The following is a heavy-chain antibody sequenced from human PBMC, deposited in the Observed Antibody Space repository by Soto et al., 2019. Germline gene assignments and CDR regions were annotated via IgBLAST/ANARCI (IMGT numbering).Heavy chain of an antibody. CDR2: IYWDDDK. Sequence: QITLKESGPTLVKPTQTLTLTCTFSGFSLSTSGVGVGWIRQPPGKALEWLALIYWDDDKRYSPSLKSRLTITEDTYKNQVVLTMTNMDPVDTATYYRAHRHQWLELAYWGQGTLVTVSS. CDR3: AHRHQWLELAY. CDR1: GFSLSTSGVG. D-gene: IGHD6-19*01. V-gene: IGHV2-5*02. J-gene: IGHJ4*02.